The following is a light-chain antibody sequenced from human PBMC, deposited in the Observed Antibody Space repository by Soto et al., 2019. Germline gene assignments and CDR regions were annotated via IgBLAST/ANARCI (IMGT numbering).Light chain of an antibody. J-gene: IGKJ5*01. CDR3: QQLNNYPHT. Sequence: DIQMTQSPSTLSASVGDRVTITCRASQSISSWLAWYQQKPGKAPKLLIYDASSLESGVPSRFSGSGSGTEFTLTISSLQPDDFATYCCQQLNNYPHTFGQGTRLEIK. V-gene: IGKV1-5*01. CDR2: DAS. CDR1: QSISSW.